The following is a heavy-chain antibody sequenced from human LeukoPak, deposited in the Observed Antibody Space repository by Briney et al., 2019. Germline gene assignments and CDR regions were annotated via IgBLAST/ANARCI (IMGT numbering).Heavy chain of an antibody. Sequence: GGSLRLSCAASGFTFSSYSMNWVRQAPGKGLEWVSSISSSGSTIYYADSVKGRFTISRDNAKNSLYLQMNSLRAEDTAVYYCARVGTVTALRYWGQGTLVTVSS. V-gene: IGHV3-21*04. CDR2: ISSSGSTI. J-gene: IGHJ4*02. D-gene: IGHD2-21*02. CDR3: ARVGTVTALRY. CDR1: GFTFSSYS.